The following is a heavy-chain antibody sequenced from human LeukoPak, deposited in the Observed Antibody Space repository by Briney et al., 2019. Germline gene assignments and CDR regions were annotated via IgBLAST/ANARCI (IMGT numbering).Heavy chain of an antibody. CDR3: ARNIMGYGGGPYYMDV. J-gene: IGHJ6*03. D-gene: IGHD2-8*01. CDR2: IYHSGAT. CDR1: GASISSGDYF. V-gene: IGHV4-30-2*01. Sequence: SQTLSLTCTVSGASISSGDYFWTWIRQPPGKGLEWIGHIYHSGATLYNPSSESRVTISVDRSKSQISLTLSSLTAADTAVYYCARNIMGYGGGPYYMDVWGKGTTVIVSS.